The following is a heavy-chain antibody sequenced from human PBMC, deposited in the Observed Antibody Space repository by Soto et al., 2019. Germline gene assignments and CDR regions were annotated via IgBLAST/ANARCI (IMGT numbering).Heavy chain of an antibody. CDR1: GGSISSGDYY. V-gene: IGHV4-30-4*01. D-gene: IGHD4-4*01. CDR3: ASALFHTVASPDNWFDP. Sequence: QVQLQESGPGLVKPSQTLSLTCTVSGGSISSGDYYWSWIRQPPGKGLEWIGYIYYSGSTSHKPLLYMRVTISGATSKTQFSLKLISVTAADTAVYYWASALFHTVASPDNWFDPWGQGTLVTVSS. J-gene: IGHJ5*02. CDR2: IYYSGST.